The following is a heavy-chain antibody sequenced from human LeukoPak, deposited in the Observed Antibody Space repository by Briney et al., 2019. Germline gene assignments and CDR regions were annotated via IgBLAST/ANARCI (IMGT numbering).Heavy chain of an antibody. CDR2: MNPNSGNT. D-gene: IGHD3-3*01. CDR3: ARSHYDFWSPYYKTTANWFDP. Sequence: ASVKVSCKASGYTFTSYDINWVRQATGQGLEWMGWMNPNSGNTGYAQKFQGRVTMTRDTSIGTAYMELSSLRSDDTAVYYCARSHYDFWSPYYKTTANWFDPWGQGTLVTVSS. CDR1: GYTFTSYD. V-gene: IGHV1-8*01. J-gene: IGHJ5*02.